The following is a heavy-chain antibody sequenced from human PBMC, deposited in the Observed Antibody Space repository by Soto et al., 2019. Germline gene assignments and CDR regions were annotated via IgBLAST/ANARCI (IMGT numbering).Heavy chain of an antibody. CDR1: EFTFSTYP. D-gene: IGHD3-3*01. CDR2: ISYDGTNK. Sequence: LRLSCAASEFTFSTYPMHWVRQAPGKGLEWVAVISYDGTNKYYADSVKGRFTISRDNSKNTLYLQMNNLRADDTAVYYCARGASDFWGAYPEIHFFDYWGHGTLVTVSS. J-gene: IGHJ4*01. CDR3: ARGASDFWGAYPEIHFFDY. V-gene: IGHV3-30-3*01.